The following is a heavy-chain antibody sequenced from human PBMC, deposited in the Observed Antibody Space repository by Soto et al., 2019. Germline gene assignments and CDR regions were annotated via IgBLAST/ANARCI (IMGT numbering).Heavy chain of an antibody. V-gene: IGHV1-18*01. CDR2: ISAYNGNT. CDR3: ARTWGRVATIVESDY. D-gene: IGHD5-12*01. CDR1: GYTFTSYG. Sequence: QVQLVQSGAEVKKPGASVKVSCKASGYTFTSYGISWVRQAPGQGLEWMGWISAYNGNTNYAQKLQGRVTMTTDTSTXTAYLELRSRRSDDTAVYYCARTWGRVATIVESDYWGQGTLVTVSS. J-gene: IGHJ4*02.